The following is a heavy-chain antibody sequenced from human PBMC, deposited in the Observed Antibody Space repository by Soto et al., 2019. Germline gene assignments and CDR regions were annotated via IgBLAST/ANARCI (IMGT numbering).Heavy chain of an antibody. CDR3: AKEWVYDSSGWSFDY. D-gene: IGHD3-22*01. CDR2: ISYDGSNK. V-gene: IGHV3-30*18. CDR1: GFTFSSYG. Sequence: QVQLVESGGGVVQPGRSLRLSCAASGFTFSSYGMHWVRQAPGKGLEWVAVISYDGSNKYYADSVKGRFTISRDNSKNTLYRQMNRLRAEDTAVYYCAKEWVYDSSGWSFDYWGQGTLVTASS. J-gene: IGHJ4*02.